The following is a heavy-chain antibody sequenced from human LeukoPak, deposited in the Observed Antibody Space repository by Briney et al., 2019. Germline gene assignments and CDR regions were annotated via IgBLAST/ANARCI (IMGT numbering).Heavy chain of an antibody. CDR2: ISGSGGST. D-gene: IGHD2-15*01. V-gene: IGHV3-23*01. CDR3: ARDSCSGGTCYFPDAFDI. J-gene: IGHJ3*02. Sequence: GGSLRLSCAASGFTFSSYAMSWVRQAPGKGLEWVSAISGSGGSTYYADSVKGRFTISRDNSKNTLYLQMNSLRAEDTAVYYCARDSCSGGTCYFPDAFDIWGQGTLVTVSS. CDR1: GFTFSSYA.